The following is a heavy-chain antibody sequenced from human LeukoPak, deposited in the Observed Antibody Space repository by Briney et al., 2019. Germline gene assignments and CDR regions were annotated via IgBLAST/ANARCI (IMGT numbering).Heavy chain of an antibody. CDR1: GGTFSSYA. V-gene: IGHV1-69*13. Sequence: SVKVSCKASGGTFSSYAISWVRQAPGQGLEWMGGIIPIFGTANYAQKFQGRVTITADESTSTAYMELSSLRSEDTAVYYCARVEVLLWFGELISTMDVWGKGTTVTVSS. CDR2: IIPIFGTA. CDR3: ARVEVLLWFGELISTMDV. J-gene: IGHJ6*03. D-gene: IGHD3-10*01.